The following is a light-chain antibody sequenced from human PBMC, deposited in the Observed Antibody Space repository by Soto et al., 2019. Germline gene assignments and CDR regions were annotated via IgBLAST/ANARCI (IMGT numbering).Light chain of an antibody. J-gene: IGKJ1*01. CDR1: QSVSSSY. CDR3: QKYDGTGT. CDR2: GAS. V-gene: IGKV3-20*01. Sequence: EIVLTQSPGTLSLSPGERATLSCRASQSVSSSYLAWYQQKPGQAPRLLIYGASRRATGIPDRFSGSGSGTDFTLTISSLEPEDFAMYYCQKYDGTGTFGQGTKVDIK.